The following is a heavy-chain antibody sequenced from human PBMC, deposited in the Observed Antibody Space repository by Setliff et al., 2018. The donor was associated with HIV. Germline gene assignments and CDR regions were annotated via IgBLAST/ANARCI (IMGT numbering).Heavy chain of an antibody. Sequence: GESLKISCKGSGYSFTTYWIAWVRQMPGKGLEWMGIIYPGHSDTRYSPSFQGQVTISADKSISTAYLQWSSLKATDTAMYYCARQNRSGGWFDPWGQGTLVTVSS. D-gene: IGHD6-25*01. J-gene: IGHJ5*02. CDR1: GYSFTTYW. V-gene: IGHV5-51*01. CDR3: ARQNRSGGWFDP. CDR2: IYPGHSDT.